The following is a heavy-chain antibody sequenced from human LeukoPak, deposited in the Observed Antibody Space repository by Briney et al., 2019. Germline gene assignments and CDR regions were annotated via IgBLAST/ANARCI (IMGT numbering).Heavy chain of an antibody. Sequence: GGSLRLSCAASGFTFDDYAMHWVRQAPGKGLEWVSHISWNSGSITYADSVKGRFTISRDNAKNSLYLQMSNLRAEDTAVYFCARGGGLGVWGQGATVTVSS. CDR2: ISWNSGSI. D-gene: IGHD3-16*01. J-gene: IGHJ6*02. CDR3: ARGGGLGV. CDR1: GFTFDDYA. V-gene: IGHV3-9*01.